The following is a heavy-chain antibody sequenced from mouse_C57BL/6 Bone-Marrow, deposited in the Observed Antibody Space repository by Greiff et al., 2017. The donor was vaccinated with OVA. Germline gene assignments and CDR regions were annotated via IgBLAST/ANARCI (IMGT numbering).Heavy chain of an antibody. Sequence: VQLQQPGAELVKPGASVKLSCKASGYTFTSYWMHWVKQRPGQGLEWIGMIHPNSGSTNYNEKFKSKATLTVDKSSSTAYMQLSSLTSKDSAVYYCASLWLRLDYWGQGTTLTVSS. V-gene: IGHV1-64*01. CDR2: IHPNSGST. J-gene: IGHJ2*01. D-gene: IGHD2-2*01. CDR3: ASLWLRLDY. CDR1: GYTFTSYW.